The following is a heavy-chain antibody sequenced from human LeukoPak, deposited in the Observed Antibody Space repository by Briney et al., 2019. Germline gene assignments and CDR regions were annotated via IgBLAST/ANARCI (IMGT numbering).Heavy chain of an antibody. D-gene: IGHD3-22*01. Sequence: VSVKVSCKASGYTFTSYYMHWVRQAPRQGLEWMGIINPSGGSTSYAQKFQGRVTMTRDTSTSTVYMELSSLRSEDTAVYYCARPLYYYDSSGYYRYWGQGTLVTVSS. J-gene: IGHJ4*02. V-gene: IGHV1-46*01. CDR1: GYTFTSYY. CDR3: ARPLYYYDSSGYYRY. CDR2: INPSGGST.